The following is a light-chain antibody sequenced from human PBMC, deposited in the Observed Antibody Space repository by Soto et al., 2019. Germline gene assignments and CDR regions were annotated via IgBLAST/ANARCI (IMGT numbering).Light chain of an antibody. CDR1: QSLLHSDGYNY. Sequence: DIVMTQSPLPLPVTPGEPASISCRASQSLLHSDGYNYVDWYLQKPGQSPQLLIYLGSNRASGVPDRLSGSGSGTDFTLKISRVEAEDVGVYFCMQSLHTPPTFGGGTKVEMK. CDR2: LGS. V-gene: IGKV2-28*01. J-gene: IGKJ4*01. CDR3: MQSLHTPPT.